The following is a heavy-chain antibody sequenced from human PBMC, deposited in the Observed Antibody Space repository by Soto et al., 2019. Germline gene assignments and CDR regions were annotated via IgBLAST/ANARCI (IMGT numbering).Heavy chain of an antibody. CDR1: GFTFSSSD. CDR2: ITSAGDT. CDR3: ARGLFNAYGGFYYFDC. Sequence: PGGSLRLSCAASGFTFSSSDMHWVRQTAGEGLEWVSAITSAGDTYYAGPVKGRFIISRENANNSLYLQMNSLRAGDTAVYYCARGLFNAYGGFYYFDCWGQGTLVTVSS. V-gene: IGHV3-13*04. D-gene: IGHD3-16*01. J-gene: IGHJ4*02.